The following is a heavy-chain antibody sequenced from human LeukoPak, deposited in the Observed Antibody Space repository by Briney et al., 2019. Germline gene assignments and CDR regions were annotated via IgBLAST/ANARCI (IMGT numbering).Heavy chain of an antibody. D-gene: IGHD1-26*01. V-gene: IGHV1-2*02. J-gene: IGHJ4*02. CDR3: ARDRASELHNFDY. CDR1: GYTFTGYY. Sequence: GASVKVSCKASGYTFTGYYMHWVRQAPGQGLEWMGWINPNSGGTNYAQKFQGRVTMTRDTSISTAYMELSRLRSDDTAVYYCARDRASELHNFDYWGQGTLVTVSS. CDR2: INPNSGGT.